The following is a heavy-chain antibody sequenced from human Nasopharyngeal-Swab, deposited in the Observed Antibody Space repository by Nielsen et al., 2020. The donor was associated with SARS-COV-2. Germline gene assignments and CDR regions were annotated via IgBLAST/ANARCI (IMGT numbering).Heavy chain of an antibody. CDR2: IYYSGST. CDR3: ARVSPYYYMDV. J-gene: IGHJ6*03. V-gene: IGHV4-31*02. Sequence: WIRQPPGKGLEWIGYIYYSGSTYYNPSLKSRVTISVDTSKNQFSLKLSSVTAADTAVYYCARVSPYYYMDVWGKGTTVTVSS.